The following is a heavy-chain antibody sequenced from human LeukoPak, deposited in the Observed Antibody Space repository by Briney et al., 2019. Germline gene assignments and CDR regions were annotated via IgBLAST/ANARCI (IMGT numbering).Heavy chain of an antibody. CDR3: ATPSYEGGSGSYYRY. D-gene: IGHD3-10*01. CDR1: GYTLTKLS. CDR2: FDPEDGET. V-gene: IGHV1-24*01. J-gene: IGHJ4*02. Sequence: ASVKVSCKVSGYTLTKLSMHWVRQAPGKGLEWMGGFDPEDGETIYAQEFQGRVTMTEDTSTDTAYMELSSLRSEDTAVYYCATPSYEGGSGSYYRYWGQGTLVTVSS.